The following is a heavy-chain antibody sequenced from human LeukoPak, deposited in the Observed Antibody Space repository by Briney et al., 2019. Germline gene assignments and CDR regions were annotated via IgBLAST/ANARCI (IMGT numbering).Heavy chain of an antibody. CDR2: ISSSSYI. Sequence: PGGSLRLSCAASGFTFSSYSMNWVRQAPGKGLEWVSSISSSSYIYYADSVKGRFTISRDNAKNSLYLQMNSLRAEETAVYYCARGPAGDCCSTRCSFDYWGQGTLVTVSS. D-gene: IGHD2-2*01. J-gene: IGHJ4*02. V-gene: IGHV3-21*01. CDR1: GFTFSSYS. CDR3: ARGPAGDCCSTRCSFDY.